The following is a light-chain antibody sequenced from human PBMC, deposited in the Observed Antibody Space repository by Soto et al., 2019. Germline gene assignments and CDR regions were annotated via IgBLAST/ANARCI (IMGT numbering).Light chain of an antibody. Sequence: EIQLTQSPSFLSASVGDRVTITCRASQGISTSLAWYQQKPGKAPKLLMYAASTLQSGVPSRFSGSGSGTEFTLTIISLQPEDFATYACQQVNGYPFTFGGGTKVEL. CDR2: AAS. J-gene: IGKJ4*01. CDR3: QQVNGYPFT. CDR1: QGISTS. V-gene: IGKV1-9*01.